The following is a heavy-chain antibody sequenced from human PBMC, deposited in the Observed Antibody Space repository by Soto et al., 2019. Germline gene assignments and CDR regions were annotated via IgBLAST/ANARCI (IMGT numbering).Heavy chain of an antibody. D-gene: IGHD3-3*01. CDR3: ARGGTKYYDFWSGYPTIDY. V-gene: IGHV4-59*01. J-gene: IGHJ4*02. Sequence: PSETLSLTCTVSGGSISSYYWSWIRQPPGKGLEWIGYIYYSGSTNDNPSLKSRVTISVDTSKNQFSLKLSSVTAADTAVYYCARGGTKYYDFWSGYPTIDYWGQGTLVTVSS. CDR1: GGSISSYY. CDR2: IYYSGST.